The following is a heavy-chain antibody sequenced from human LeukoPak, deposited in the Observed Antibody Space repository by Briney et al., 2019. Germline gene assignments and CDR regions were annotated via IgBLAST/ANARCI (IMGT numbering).Heavy chain of an antibody. CDR1: GFTFSRSA. D-gene: IGHD6-6*01. CDR2: LSGTRDSRGA. V-gene: IGHV3-23*01. Sequence: GGSLRLSCAASGFTFSRSAMTWVRQAPGKGLEWVASLSGTRDSRGAIYADSVKGRFTISRDDSKSTLFLRTNRLTAEDTAIYYCAKTRSSSSHYFYFMDVWAKGVTVTVSS. J-gene: IGHJ6*03. CDR3: AKTRSSSSHYFYFMDV.